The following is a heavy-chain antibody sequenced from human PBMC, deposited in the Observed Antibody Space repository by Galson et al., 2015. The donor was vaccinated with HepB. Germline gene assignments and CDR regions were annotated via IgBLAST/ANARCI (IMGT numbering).Heavy chain of an antibody. CDR1: GFTFSSYS. Sequence: SLRLSCAASGFTFSSYSMNWVRQAPGKGLEWVSYISSSSSTIYYADSVKGRFTISRDNAKNSLYLQMNSLRAEDTAVYYCARENAGFGELFNWFDPWGQGTLVTVSS. D-gene: IGHD3-10*01. V-gene: IGHV3-48*01. CDR3: ARENAGFGELFNWFDP. CDR2: ISSSSSTI. J-gene: IGHJ5*02.